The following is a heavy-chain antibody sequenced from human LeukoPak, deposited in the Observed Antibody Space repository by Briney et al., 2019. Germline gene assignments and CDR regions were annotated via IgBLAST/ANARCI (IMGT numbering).Heavy chain of an antibody. Sequence: PGGSLRLSCAASGFTFSSYEMNGVRQAPGKGLEWVSYISSSGSTIYYAYSVKGRFTSSRDNAKSSLDLQMNSLRAEDKAVYYCARVCSSGRLIWGQGTMVTVSS. CDR2: ISSSGSTI. V-gene: IGHV3-48*03. J-gene: IGHJ3*02. CDR3: ARVCSSGRLI. D-gene: IGHD6-19*01. CDR1: GFTFSSYE.